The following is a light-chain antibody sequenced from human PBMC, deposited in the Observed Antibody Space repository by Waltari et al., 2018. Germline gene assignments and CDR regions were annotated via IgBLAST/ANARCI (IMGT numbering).Light chain of an antibody. Sequence: EIVMTQSPASLSLSPGERATLSCRASQRVTSNLAWYQQKPGQAPSLLIYGASTRAAGIPGRFSGSGSGTEFTLTVSGLQSEDFAIYYCQQYNDWPPWTFGQGTKVEIK. CDR2: GAS. V-gene: IGKV3-15*01. CDR3: QQYNDWPPWT. J-gene: IGKJ1*01. CDR1: QRVTSN.